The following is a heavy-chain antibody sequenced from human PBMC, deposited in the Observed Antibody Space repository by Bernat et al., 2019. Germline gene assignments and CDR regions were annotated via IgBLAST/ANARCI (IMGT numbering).Heavy chain of an antibody. CDR1: GYRFSSYW. D-gene: IGHD4-17*01. J-gene: IGHJ4*02. Sequence: EVQLVQSGAEVKKPGESLRISCKGSGYRFSSYWISWVRQMPGKGLEWMGRMDPSDSYTNYSPSFQGDVTISADKSINTAYQQWSSLKPSDTAMYYCARGCSTVTPPDYWGQGTLVTVSS. CDR3: ARGCSTVTPPDY. V-gene: IGHV5-10-1*03. CDR2: MDPSDSYT.